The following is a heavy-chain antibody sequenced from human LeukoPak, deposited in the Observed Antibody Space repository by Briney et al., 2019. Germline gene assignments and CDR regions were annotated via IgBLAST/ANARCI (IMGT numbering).Heavy chain of an antibody. Sequence: GGSLRLSCAASGFTFSSYSINWARQAPGKGLEWVSSISASPYIYYADSVKDRFTISRDDSKNSLYLQMNSLRSEDTAVYYCARGGLSMQRRDLFDIWGQGKLVTVSS. D-gene: IGHD2/OR15-2a*01. V-gene: IGHV3-21*01. CDR3: ARGGLSMQRRDLFDI. J-gene: IGHJ3*02. CDR2: ISASPYI. CDR1: GFTFSSYS.